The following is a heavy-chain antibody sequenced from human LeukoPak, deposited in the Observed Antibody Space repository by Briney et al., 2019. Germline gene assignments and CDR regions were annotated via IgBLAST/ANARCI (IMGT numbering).Heavy chain of an antibody. J-gene: IGHJ4*02. CDR1: GFTLSNYW. CDR3: ARAWAGSASY. Sequence: GGSLRLSCAASGFTLSNYWMAWVRQAPGKGLEWVANINQDGSKIYYADSMTGRFSISRDTAKNSLYLQMNSLRVEDTAVYYCARAWAGSASYWGQGTLVTVSS. V-gene: IGHV3-7*04. D-gene: IGHD6-19*01. CDR2: INQDGSKI.